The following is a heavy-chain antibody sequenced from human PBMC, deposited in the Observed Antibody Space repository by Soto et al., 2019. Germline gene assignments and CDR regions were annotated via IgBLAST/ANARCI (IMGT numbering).Heavy chain of an antibody. CDR2: IKSKTDGGTT. CDR1: GFTFSNAW. V-gene: IGHV3-15*01. Sequence: GGSLRLSCAASGFTFSNAWMSWVRQAPGKGLEWVGRIKSKTDGGTTDYAAPVKGRFTISRDDSKNTLYLQMNSLKTEDTAVYYCTTDYDSYYDSSGYYEYFQHWGQGTLVTVSS. D-gene: IGHD3-22*01. J-gene: IGHJ1*01. CDR3: TTDYDSYYDSSGYYEYFQH.